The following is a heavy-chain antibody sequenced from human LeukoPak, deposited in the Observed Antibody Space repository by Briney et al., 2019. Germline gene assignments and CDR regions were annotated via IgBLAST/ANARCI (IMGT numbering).Heavy chain of an antibody. Sequence: GGSLRLSCAASGFTFSSYWMSWVRQAPGKGLEWVANIKQDGSEKYYVDSVKGRFTISRDNAKNSLYLQMNSLRAEDTAVYYCARGTYYDFWSGYPYSAHGAFDIWGQGTMVTVSS. CDR3: ARGTYYDFWSGYPYSAHGAFDI. V-gene: IGHV3-7*01. J-gene: IGHJ3*02. D-gene: IGHD3-3*01. CDR1: GFTFSSYW. CDR2: IKQDGSEK.